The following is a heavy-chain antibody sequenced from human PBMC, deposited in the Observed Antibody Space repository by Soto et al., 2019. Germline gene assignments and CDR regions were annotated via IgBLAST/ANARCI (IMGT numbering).Heavy chain of an antibody. J-gene: IGHJ6*02. CDR3: ARVVAAGAYYYYGLDV. V-gene: IGHV2-70*12. CDR2: IDWADDK. CDR1: GFSLSSTGMC. D-gene: IGHD2-2*01. Sequence: SGPTLVNPTQTLTLTCAFSGFSLSSTGMCVSWIRQPPGRALEWLALIDWADDKYYSTSLKTRLTISKDASINQVVLTMADMDPADTAIYYCARVVAAGAYYYYGLDVWGPGTTVTVSS.